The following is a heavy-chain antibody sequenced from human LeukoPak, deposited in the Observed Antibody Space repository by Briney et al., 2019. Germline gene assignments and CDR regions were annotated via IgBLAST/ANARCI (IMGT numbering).Heavy chain of an antibody. J-gene: IGHJ3*02. CDR2: IYYSGSI. CDR1: GGSISSGDYY. V-gene: IGHV4-30-4*01. Sequence: SESLSLTCPVSGGSISSGDYYWSWIRQPPGRGLEWIGYIYYSGSIYYNPSLKCRVTISVGTSKNQFSLKLSSVTAADTAVYYCARYRSGGSCYSGDAFDIWGQGTMVTVSS. D-gene: IGHD2-15*01. CDR3: ARYRSGGSCYSGDAFDI.